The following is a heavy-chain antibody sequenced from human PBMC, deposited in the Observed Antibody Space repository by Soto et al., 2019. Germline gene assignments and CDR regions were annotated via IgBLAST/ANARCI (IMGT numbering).Heavy chain of an antibody. Sequence: SETLSLTCTVSGGSISSYYWSWIRQPPGKGLEYIVYIYYSWSNNYNPSLKSRVTISVDTSKNQFSLKLSSVTAADTAVYYCARFPLLHYYGSGSYPPYYFDYWGQGTLVTVSS. J-gene: IGHJ4*02. D-gene: IGHD3-10*01. CDR2: IYYSWSN. V-gene: IGHV4-59*01. CDR1: GGSISSYY. CDR3: ARFPLLHYYGSGSYPPYYFDY.